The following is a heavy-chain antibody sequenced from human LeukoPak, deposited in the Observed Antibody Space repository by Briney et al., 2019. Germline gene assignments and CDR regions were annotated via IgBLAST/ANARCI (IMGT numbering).Heavy chain of an antibody. J-gene: IGHJ4*02. CDR1: GFTFSSYS. D-gene: IGHD2-2*01. V-gene: IGHV3-48*04. Sequence: GGSLRLSCAASGFTFSSYSMNWVRQAPRKGLEWVSYISSSSSTIYYADSVKGRFTISRDNAKNSLYLQMNSLRAEDTAVYYCARDLIVVVPVHDWGQGTLVTVSS. CDR2: ISSSSSTI. CDR3: ARDLIVVVPVHD.